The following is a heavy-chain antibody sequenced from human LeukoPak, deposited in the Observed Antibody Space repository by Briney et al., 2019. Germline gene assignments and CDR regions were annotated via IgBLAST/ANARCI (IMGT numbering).Heavy chain of an antibody. J-gene: IGHJ4*02. CDR2: ISAYNGDT. D-gene: IGHD3-22*01. Sequence: ASVNVSCKASGYTFSNYDITWVRQAPGQGLEWLGWISAYNGDTNYAQKLQGRVTMTTDTSTGTAYMELRSLRSDDTAVYYCARHYYDSGGYNSAFDYWGQRTLVTVST. CDR3: ARHYYDSGGYNSAFDY. CDR1: GYTFSNYD. V-gene: IGHV1-18*01.